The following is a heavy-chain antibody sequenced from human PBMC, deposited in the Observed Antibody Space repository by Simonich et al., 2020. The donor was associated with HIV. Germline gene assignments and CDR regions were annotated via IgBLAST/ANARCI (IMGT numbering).Heavy chain of an antibody. J-gene: IGHJ2*01. V-gene: IGHV1-46*01. D-gene: IGHD2-15*01. CDR2: ITPEGSR. CDR1: GYTFSSYY. Sequence: QVQLVQSVAEVKKPGASVKVSCKASGYTFSSYYMNWVRQATGQGLEWMGKITPEGSRTYAPKFQGRVTMTRDTSTNTVYMGLSRLRSEDTAVYYCAGDSGGYWYFALWGRGTLVTVSS. CDR3: AGDSGGYWYFAL.